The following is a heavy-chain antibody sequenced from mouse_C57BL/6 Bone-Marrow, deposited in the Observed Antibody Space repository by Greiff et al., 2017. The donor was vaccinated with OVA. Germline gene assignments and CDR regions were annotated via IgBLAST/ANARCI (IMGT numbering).Heavy chain of an antibody. J-gene: IGHJ4*01. V-gene: IGHV14-4*01. D-gene: IGHD1-1*01. CDR1: GFNIKDDY. Sequence: VQLQQSGAELVRPGASVKLSCTASGFNIKDDYMHWVKQRPEQGLEWIGWIDPENGDTESASKFQGKATITADTSSNTAYLQLSSLTSEDTAVYYCTTHGSSYVDAMDYWGQGTSVTVSS. CDR3: TTHGSSYVDAMDY. CDR2: IDPENGDT.